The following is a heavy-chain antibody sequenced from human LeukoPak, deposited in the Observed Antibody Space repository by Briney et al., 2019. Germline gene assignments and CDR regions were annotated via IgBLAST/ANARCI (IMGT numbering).Heavy chain of an antibody. CDR1: GYTFTSYG. CDR2: ISAYSGNT. V-gene: IGHV1-18*01. J-gene: IGHJ4*02. D-gene: IGHD6-19*01. Sequence: ASVKVSCKASGYTFTSYGISWVRQAPGQGLEWMGWISAYSGNTNYAQKLQGRVTITTDTSTSTAYMELRSLRSDDTAVYYCARSPPLAVAGTFDYWGQGTLVTVSS. CDR3: ARSPPLAVAGTFDY.